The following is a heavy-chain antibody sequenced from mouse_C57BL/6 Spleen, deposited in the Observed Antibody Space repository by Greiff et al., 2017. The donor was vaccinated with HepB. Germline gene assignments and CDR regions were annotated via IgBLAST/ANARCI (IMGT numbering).Heavy chain of an antibody. CDR1: GFNIKDDY. J-gene: IGHJ3*01. Sequence: EVQLQQSGAELVRPGASVKLSCTASGFNIKDDYMHWVKQRPEQGLEWIGWIDPENGDTEYASKFQGKATITADTSSNTAYLQLSSLTSEDTAVYYCTTSTAQATWLAYWGQGTLVTVSA. CDR2: IDPENGDT. CDR3: TTSTAQATWLAY. D-gene: IGHD3-2*02. V-gene: IGHV14-4*01.